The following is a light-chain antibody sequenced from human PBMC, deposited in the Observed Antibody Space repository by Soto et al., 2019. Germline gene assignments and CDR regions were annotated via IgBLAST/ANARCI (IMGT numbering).Light chain of an antibody. Sequence: AIQLTQSPSSLSASVGDRVTITCRASQGISSALAWYQQKPGKAPKLLIYDASSLESGVPSRFSGSGSGTEFTLTISSLQPEDFAAYYCQQVNSYPHTFGQGTKLEIK. CDR1: QGISSA. J-gene: IGKJ2*01. CDR2: DAS. CDR3: QQVNSYPHT. V-gene: IGKV1-13*02.